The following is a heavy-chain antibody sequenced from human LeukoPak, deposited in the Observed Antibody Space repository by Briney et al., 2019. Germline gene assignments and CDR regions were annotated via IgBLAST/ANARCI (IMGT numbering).Heavy chain of an antibody. J-gene: IGHJ4*02. D-gene: IGHD6-6*01. CDR3: ARSNPSFDY. Sequence: SETLSLTCPVYGGSFSGYYWSWIRQPPGKGLEWVGEINHSGSTNYNPSLKSRVTISVDTSKNQFSLKLSSVTAADTAVYYCARSNPSFDYWGQGTLVTVSS. CDR1: GGSFSGYY. CDR2: INHSGST. V-gene: IGHV4-34*01.